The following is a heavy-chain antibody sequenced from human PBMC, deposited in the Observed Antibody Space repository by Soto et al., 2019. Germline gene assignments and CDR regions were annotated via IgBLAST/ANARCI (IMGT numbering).Heavy chain of an antibody. CDR3: ARHGITGTTYYYYYGMVV. J-gene: IGHJ6*02. CDR1: GYSFTSYW. Sequence: GESLKISCKGSGYSFTSYWIGWVRQMPGKGLEWMGIIYPGDSDTRYSPSFQGQVTISADKSISTAYLQWSSLKASDTAMYYCARHGITGTTYYYYYGMVVWCQGTTVTDSS. D-gene: IGHD1-20*01. V-gene: IGHV5-51*01. CDR2: IYPGDSDT.